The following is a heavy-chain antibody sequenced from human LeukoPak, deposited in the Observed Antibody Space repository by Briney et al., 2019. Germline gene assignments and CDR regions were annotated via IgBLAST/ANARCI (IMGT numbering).Heavy chain of an antibody. CDR2: IISSSSTI. CDR1: GFSLSSSS. CDR3: ARDLIRILWFGDSSEYYFDY. D-gene: IGHD3-10*01. V-gene: IGHV3-48*01. Sequence: PPGCLRLSCAASGFSLSSSSMSWVRHAPGEGRGWGSYIISSSSTIYYADSVKGRFTISRDNTKNSLYQQMNSLRAEDTAVYYCARDLIRILWFGDSSEYYFDYWGQGTLVTVSS. J-gene: IGHJ4*02.